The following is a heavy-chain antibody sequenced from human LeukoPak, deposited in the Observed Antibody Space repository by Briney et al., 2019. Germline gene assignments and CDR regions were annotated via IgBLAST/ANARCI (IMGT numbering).Heavy chain of an antibody. CDR2: IIPIFVTA. CDR3: ARDQGGSAAIDI. CDR1: GGTFSSYA. D-gene: IGHD1-26*01. J-gene: IGHJ3*02. Sequence: SVTVSCTASGGTFSSYAISWVRQAPGQGLEWMGGIIPIFVTANYAQKFQGRVTITADESTSTAYMELSSLRSEDTAVYYCARDQGGSAAIDIWGQGTMVTVSS. V-gene: IGHV1-69*01.